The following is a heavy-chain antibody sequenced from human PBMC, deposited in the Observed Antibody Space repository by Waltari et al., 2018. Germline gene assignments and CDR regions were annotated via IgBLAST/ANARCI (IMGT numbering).Heavy chain of an antibody. CDR1: GFTFGSYS. D-gene: IGHD3-16*01. Sequence: EVQLVESGGGLVKPGGSLRLSCAASGFTFGSYSMNWVRRAPGKGLGWVSSISSSSSYIYYADSVKGRFTISRDNAKNSLYLQMNSLRAEDTAVYYCARDSEPVWGYFDLWGRGTLVTVSS. J-gene: IGHJ2*01. CDR3: ARDSEPVWGYFDL. CDR2: ISSSSSYI. V-gene: IGHV3-21*01.